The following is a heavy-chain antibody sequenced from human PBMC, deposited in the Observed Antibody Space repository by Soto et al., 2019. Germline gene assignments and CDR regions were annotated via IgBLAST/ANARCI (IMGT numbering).Heavy chain of an antibody. D-gene: IGHD3-10*01. Sequence: GESLKISCKGSGYSFTSYWIGWVRQMPGKGLEWMGIIYPGDSDTRYSPSFQGQVTISADKSISTAYLQWSSLKALDTAMYYFARFSRVLLWFGELSPPDYWGQGTLVTVSS. CDR3: ARFSRVLLWFGELSPPDY. V-gene: IGHV5-51*01. CDR2: IYPGDSDT. J-gene: IGHJ4*02. CDR1: GYSFTSYW.